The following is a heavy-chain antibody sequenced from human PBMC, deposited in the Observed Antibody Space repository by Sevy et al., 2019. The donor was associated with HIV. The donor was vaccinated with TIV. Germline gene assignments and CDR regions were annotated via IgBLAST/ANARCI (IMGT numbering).Heavy chain of an antibody. CDR2: ISWSSGSI. Sequence: GGCLRLSCAASGFTFDDYGMHWVRQAPGKGLEWVSGISWSSGSIGYPDSVKGRFAISRDNAKNSLYLQMNSLRAEDTALYYCAKAGTSSWYYFDYWGQGTLVTVSS. CDR3: AKAGTSSWYYFDY. V-gene: IGHV3-9*01. CDR1: GFTFDDYG. J-gene: IGHJ4*02. D-gene: IGHD6-13*01.